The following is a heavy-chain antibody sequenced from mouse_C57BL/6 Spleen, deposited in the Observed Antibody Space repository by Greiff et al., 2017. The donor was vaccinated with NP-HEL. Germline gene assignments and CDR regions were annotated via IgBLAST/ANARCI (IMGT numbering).Heavy chain of an antibody. V-gene: IGHV1-54*01. CDR3: AVYDYNYAMDY. CDR2: INPGSGGT. Sequence: QVQLQQSGAELVRPGTSVKVSCKASGYAFTNYLIEWVKQRPGQGLEWIGVINPGSGGTNYNEKFKGKATLTADKSSSTAYMHLSSLTSKDSAVYFCAVYDYNYAMDYWGQGTSVTVSS. D-gene: IGHD2-4*01. CDR1: GYAFTNYL. J-gene: IGHJ4*01.